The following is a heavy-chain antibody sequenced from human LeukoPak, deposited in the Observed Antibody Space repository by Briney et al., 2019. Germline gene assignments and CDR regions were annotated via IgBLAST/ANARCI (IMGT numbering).Heavy chain of an antibody. V-gene: IGHV3-15*01. D-gene: IGHD4-23*01. Sequence: GGSLRLSCAGSGFTFSNALMSWVRHAPGKGLEWVGFIKSETDGGTTDLAAPMKGRVTISRDDSKNTLYLQVNSLKTEDTAVYYCIRWLALDIWGQGTMVTVSS. CDR3: IRWLALDI. J-gene: IGHJ3*02. CDR1: GFTFSNAL. CDR2: IKSETDGGTT.